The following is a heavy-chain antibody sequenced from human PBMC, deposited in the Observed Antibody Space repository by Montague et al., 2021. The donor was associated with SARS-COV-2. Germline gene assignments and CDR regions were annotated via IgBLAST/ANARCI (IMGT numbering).Heavy chain of an antibody. CDR2: TYYSGST. CDR3: ARVRGITMIVVVIAGAFDI. Sequence: TLSLTCTVSGGSISSGDYYWSWIRQPPGKGLEWIGYTYYSGSTYYNPSLKSRVTISVDTSKNQFSLKLSSVTAADTAVYYCARVRGITMIVVVIAGAFDIWGQGTMVTVSS. J-gene: IGHJ3*02. D-gene: IGHD3-22*01. V-gene: IGHV4-30-4*08. CDR1: GGSISSGDYY.